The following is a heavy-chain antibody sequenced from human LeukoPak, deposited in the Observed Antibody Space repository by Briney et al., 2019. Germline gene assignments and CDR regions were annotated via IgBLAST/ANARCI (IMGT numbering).Heavy chain of an antibody. V-gene: IGHV4-39*01. Sequence: SETLSLTCTVSRGSISSSTYYWGWIRQPPGKGLEWIGSIYYSGSPCYNPSLKSRVTISVDTSKNQLSLRLSSVTAADTAVYYCARHWSWYVDYWGQGTLVTVSS. J-gene: IGHJ4*02. CDR2: IYYSGSP. D-gene: IGHD6-13*01. CDR1: RGSISSSTYY. CDR3: ARHWSWYVDY.